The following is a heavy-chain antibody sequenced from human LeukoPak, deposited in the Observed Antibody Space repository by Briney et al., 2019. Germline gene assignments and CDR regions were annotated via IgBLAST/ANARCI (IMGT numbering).Heavy chain of an antibody. V-gene: IGHV3-23*01. J-gene: IGHJ4*02. CDR3: AKLTAQ. CDR1: GITLSNYG. CDR2: ISDSGGST. Sequence: GGSLRLSCAVSGITLSNYGMSWVRQAPGKGLEWVAGISDSGGSTNYADSVRGRFTISRDDPKNTLYLQMNSLRAEDTAVYYCAKLTAQWGQGTLVTVSS.